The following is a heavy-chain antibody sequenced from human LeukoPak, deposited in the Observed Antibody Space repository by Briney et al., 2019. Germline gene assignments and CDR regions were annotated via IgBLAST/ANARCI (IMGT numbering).Heavy chain of an antibody. Sequence: SETLSLTCTLSGGSISRSINYWAWIRQTPGKGLEWIGSIYYSGSAYYKPSLKSRATISLDTSKNQFSLKLSSVTAADTAVYYCARRLLHYYYMDVWGKGTTVTVSS. CDR3: ARRLLHYYYMDV. J-gene: IGHJ6*03. V-gene: IGHV4-39*01. CDR1: GGSISRSINY. D-gene: IGHD2-21*01. CDR2: IYYSGSA.